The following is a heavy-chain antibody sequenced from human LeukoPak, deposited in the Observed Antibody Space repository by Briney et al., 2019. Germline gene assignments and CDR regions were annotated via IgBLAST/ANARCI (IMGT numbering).Heavy chain of an antibody. CDR1: GGSISTYY. Sequence: SETLSLTCTVSGGSISTYYWSWIWQPPGKGLEWIGYVYSSGNTNYNPSLKSRVTISVDTSKNQFSLKLSSVTAADTAVYYCARGPVNRYSYGYFRGTGYYFDYWGQGTLVTVSS. D-gene: IGHD5-18*01. J-gene: IGHJ4*02. CDR2: VYSSGNT. V-gene: IGHV4-59*12. CDR3: ARGPVNRYSYGYFRGTGYYFDY.